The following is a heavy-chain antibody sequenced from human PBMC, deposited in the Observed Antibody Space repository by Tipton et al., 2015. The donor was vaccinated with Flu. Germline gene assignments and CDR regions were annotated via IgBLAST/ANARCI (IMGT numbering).Heavy chain of an antibody. V-gene: IGHV3-15*01. CDR2: IKSKTDSGTR. J-gene: IGHJ4*02. Sequence: SLRLSCEASGLTFSKAWMSWVRQAPGKGLEWVGRIKSKTDSGTRDFAAPVKGRFSISRDDSKNTLYLQMNSLKTEDTAVYYCTARVGATDHDYWGQGTLVTVSS. CDR3: TARVGATDHDY. CDR1: GLTFSKAW. D-gene: IGHD1-26*01.